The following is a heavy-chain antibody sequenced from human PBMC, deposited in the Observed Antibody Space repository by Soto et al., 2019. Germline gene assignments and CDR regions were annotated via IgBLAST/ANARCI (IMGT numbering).Heavy chain of an antibody. V-gene: IGHV6-1*01. Sequence: SQTLSLTCAISGDSVSSNSAAWNWIRQSPSRGLEWLGRTYYRSKWYNDYAVSVKSRITINPDTSKKQFSLQLNSVTPEDTAVYYCAREVDIVATIYYYYGMDVWGQGTTVTVSS. CDR2: TYYRSKWYN. CDR3: AREVDIVATIYYYYGMDV. D-gene: IGHD5-12*01. J-gene: IGHJ6*02. CDR1: GDSVSSNSAA.